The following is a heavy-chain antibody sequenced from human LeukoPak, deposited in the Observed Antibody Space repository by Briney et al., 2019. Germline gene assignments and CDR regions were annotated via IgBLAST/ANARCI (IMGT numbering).Heavy chain of an antibody. CDR3: ARLGILPVGNL. CDR1: GGSVSGYY. D-gene: IGHD6-13*01. Sequence: SETLSLTCTVSGGSVSGYYWSWIRQPPGKGLEGIGYAYYMGTPKYNPSLKSRVAISVDTSKKHLSLRLSAVTAADTAVYYCARLGILPVGNLWGQGTLVTVSS. CDR2: AYYMGTP. J-gene: IGHJ5*02. V-gene: IGHV4-59*08.